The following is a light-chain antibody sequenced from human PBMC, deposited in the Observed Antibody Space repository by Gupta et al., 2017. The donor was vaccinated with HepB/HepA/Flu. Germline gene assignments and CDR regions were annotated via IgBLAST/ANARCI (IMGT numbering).Light chain of an antibody. CDR1: SSDIGAYNL. J-gene: IGLJ1*01. CDR3: FSYAGNDNWV. Sequence: QSAPTQPPSASGSPGQSVTICCTGTSSDIGAYNLVSWYQQHPGKAPKLIIYDVFQRPSGVPDRFSGSKSGNTASLTVSGLQAEDEADYYCFSYAGNDNWVFGGGTKVTVL. V-gene: IGLV2-8*01. CDR2: DVF.